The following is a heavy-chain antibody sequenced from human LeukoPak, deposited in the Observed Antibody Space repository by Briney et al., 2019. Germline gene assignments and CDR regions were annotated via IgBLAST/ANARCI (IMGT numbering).Heavy chain of an antibody. CDR2: ISPTGGTT. J-gene: IGHJ4*02. CDR3: AREMRSSKALDY. V-gene: IGHV1-46*01. Sequence: ASVKVSCKTSGYMFTVYYLHWVRQAPGQGLEWMAMISPTGGTTRFSQKYQGRITMTRDMSTSTVYMDLSSLRSEDTAVYYCAREMRSSKALDYWGQGTLVTVSS. D-gene: IGHD2/OR15-2a*01. CDR1: GYMFTVYY.